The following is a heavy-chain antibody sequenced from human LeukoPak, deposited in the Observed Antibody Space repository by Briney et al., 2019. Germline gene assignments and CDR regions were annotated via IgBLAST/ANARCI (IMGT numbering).Heavy chain of an antibody. D-gene: IGHD2-2*01. CDR2: ISYDGSNK. Sequence: GGSLRLSCAASGFTFSSYAMHWVRQAPGKGLEWVAVISYDGSNKYYADSVKGRFTISRDNSKNTLYLQMNSLRAEDTAVYYCARDQYCSSTSCYPSDYWGQGTLVTVSS. V-gene: IGHV3-30*04. J-gene: IGHJ4*02. CDR1: GFTFSSYA. CDR3: ARDQYCSSTSCYPSDY.